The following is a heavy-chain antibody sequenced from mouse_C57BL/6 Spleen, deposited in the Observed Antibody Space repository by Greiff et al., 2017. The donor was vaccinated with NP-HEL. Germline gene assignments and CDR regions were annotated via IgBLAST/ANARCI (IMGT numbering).Heavy chain of an antibody. J-gene: IGHJ1*03. Sequence: EVQRVESGAELVRPGASVKLSCTASGFNIKDDYMHWVKQRPEQGLEWIGWIDPENGDTEYASKFQGKATITADTSSNTAYLQLSSLTSEDTAVYYCTRYSNYYRFDVWGTGTTVTVSS. V-gene: IGHV14-4*01. CDR3: TRYSNYYRFDV. D-gene: IGHD2-5*01. CDR2: IDPENGDT. CDR1: GFNIKDDY.